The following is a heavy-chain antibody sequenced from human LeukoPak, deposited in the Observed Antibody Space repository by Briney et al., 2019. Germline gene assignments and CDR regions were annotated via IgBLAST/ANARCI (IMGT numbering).Heavy chain of an antibody. J-gene: IGHJ5*02. V-gene: IGHV4-59*01. CDR2: IYYSWST. CDR3: ARAMRWTSGPVELGWFDR. Sequence: SETLSLSCTFSGDSFSDYYWTWIRRPPGPTLEWIGHIYYSWSTKYNPSLKNRVSISLDTSKNQVSLTLTSVPAPDTAVYYCARAMRWTSGPVELGWFDRWGQGTQVIVSS. CDR1: GDSFSDYY. D-gene: IGHD1-1*01.